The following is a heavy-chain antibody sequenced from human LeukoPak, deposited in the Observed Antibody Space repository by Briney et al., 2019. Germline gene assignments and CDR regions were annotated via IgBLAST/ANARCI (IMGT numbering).Heavy chain of an antibody. Sequence: AGGSLRLSCAASGFTFSSYGMHWVRQAPGKGLEWVAVIWYDGSNKYYADSVKGRFTISRDDSKNTLYLQMNSLRAEDTAVYYCARDLYNWNDGGYFDHWGQGTLVTVSS. CDR3: ARDLYNWNDGGYFDH. CDR2: IWYDGSNK. J-gene: IGHJ4*02. D-gene: IGHD1-1*01. V-gene: IGHV3-33*01. CDR1: GFTFSSYG.